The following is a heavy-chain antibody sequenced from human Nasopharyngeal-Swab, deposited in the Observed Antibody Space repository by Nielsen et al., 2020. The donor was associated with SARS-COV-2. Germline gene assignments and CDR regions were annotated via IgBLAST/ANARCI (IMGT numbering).Heavy chain of an antibody. CDR3: ATLGRYGYGRALDY. CDR2: ISNTGTTI. Sequence: GESLKISCGASGFTFSDYYMSWIRQAPGKGLEWLSFISNTGTTIYYADSVKGRFTMSRDNAGNSLFLEMNSLRADDTALYYCATLGRYGYGRALDYRGQGTLVTVSS. CDR1: GFTFSDYY. D-gene: IGHD5-18*01. J-gene: IGHJ4*02. V-gene: IGHV3-11*04.